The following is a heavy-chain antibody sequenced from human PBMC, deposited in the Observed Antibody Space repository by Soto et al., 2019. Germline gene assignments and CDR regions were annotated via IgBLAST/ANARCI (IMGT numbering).Heavy chain of an antibody. CDR2: IFHSGNA. Sequence: PSETLSLTCTVSGGSIRNVYWSWIRQAPGKGLEWIGFIFHSGNAKYNPSLKSRVTISVDTSKNQFSLSLDSVTAADTAVYFCARAHAPTLRFDYWGQGPLVTVSS. CDR1: GGSIRNVY. CDR3: ARAHAPTLRFDY. D-gene: IGHD2-15*01. V-gene: IGHV4-59*01. J-gene: IGHJ4*01.